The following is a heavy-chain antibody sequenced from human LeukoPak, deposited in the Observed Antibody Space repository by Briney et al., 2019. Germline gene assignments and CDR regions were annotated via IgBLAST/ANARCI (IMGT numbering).Heavy chain of an antibody. Sequence: SETLSLTCTVSGDPISSNSNYKWSWIRQPPGKGLGWIGYIDYSGSTNYNPSLKSRVTISVDTSKNQFSLKLSSVTAADTAVYYCARLYSSNWRLEYWGQGTLVTVSS. CDR2: IDYSGST. J-gene: IGHJ4*02. CDR3: ARLYSSNWRLEY. CDR1: GDPISSNSNYK. D-gene: IGHD6-13*01. V-gene: IGHV4-61*05.